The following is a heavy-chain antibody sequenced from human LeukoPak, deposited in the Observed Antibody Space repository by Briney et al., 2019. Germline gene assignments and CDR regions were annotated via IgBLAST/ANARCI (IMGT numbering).Heavy chain of an antibody. D-gene: IGHD2-21*01. CDR1: GGTFHDYA. CDR2: FYLKSGGT. CDR3: ARASLHSQFDYYMDV. Sequence: PGGSLRLSCEASGGTFHDYAMHWVRQSAEKGLEWVSGFYLKSGGTGYVDSVKGRFTISRDNAKNSLYLQMNSLRAEDTAVYYCARASLHSQFDYYMDVWGKGTTITVSS. J-gene: IGHJ6*03. V-gene: IGHV3-9*01.